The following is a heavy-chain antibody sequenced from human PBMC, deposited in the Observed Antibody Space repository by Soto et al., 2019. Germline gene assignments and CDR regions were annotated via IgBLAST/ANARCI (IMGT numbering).Heavy chain of an antibody. D-gene: IGHD1-26*01. CDR2: IYSTGSS. J-gene: IGHJ5*02. Sequence: SETLSLTCTASGDSLSLYYWSWIRLSPGKGLEWIGYIYSTGSSNQNPSLRDRVAVSADASKNQFYLTLTSMTAADTAVYYCARGERKVNWRPYFDTWGQGIQVTVSS. V-gene: IGHV4-59*01. CDR3: ARGERKVNWRPYFDT. CDR1: GDSLSLYY.